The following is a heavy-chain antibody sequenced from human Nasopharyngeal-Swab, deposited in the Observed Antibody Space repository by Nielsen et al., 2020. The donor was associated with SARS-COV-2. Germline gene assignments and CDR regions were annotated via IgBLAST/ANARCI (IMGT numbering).Heavy chain of an antibody. Sequence: SETLSLTCTVSGGSISSSSYYWGWIRQPPGKGLEWIGEINHSGSTNYNPSLKSRVTISVDTSKNQFSLKLSSVTAADTAVYYCARGPLTNYDSSGYYCDYWGQGTLVTVSS. CDR1: GGSISSSSYY. CDR2: INHSGST. J-gene: IGHJ4*02. D-gene: IGHD3-22*01. V-gene: IGHV4-39*07. CDR3: ARGPLTNYDSSGYYCDY.